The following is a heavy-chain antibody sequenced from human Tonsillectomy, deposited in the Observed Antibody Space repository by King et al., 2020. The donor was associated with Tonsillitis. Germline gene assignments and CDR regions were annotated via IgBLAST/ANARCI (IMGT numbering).Heavy chain of an antibody. CDR2: ISPNSGGT. J-gene: IGHJ3*02. D-gene: IGHD3-10*01. CDR3: AKIGTAYGAFDI. Sequence: VQLVESGAEVKKPGASVKGSCKASGYTFTGYHMHWVRQARGQGLEGMGWISPNSGGTNYAQMFQGRGTMTRDTSITTAYMELSGLRSDDTAVYYCAKIGTAYGAFDIWGQGTMVTVSS. CDR1: GYTFTGYH. V-gene: IGHV1-2*02.